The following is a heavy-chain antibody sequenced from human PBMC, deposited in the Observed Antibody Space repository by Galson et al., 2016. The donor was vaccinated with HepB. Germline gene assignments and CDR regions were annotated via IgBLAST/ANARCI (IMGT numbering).Heavy chain of an antibody. CDR2: IKEDGSEE. D-gene: IGHD2-2*02. CDR3: AREGGYCSSTSCYNYFGY. V-gene: IGHV3-7*03. Sequence: SLRLSCAASGFTFSSYWMCWVRQAPGKGLEWVANIKEDGSEEYYVDSVKGRFTISRDNAKNSLYLQMNSLRAEDTAVYYCAREGGYCSSTSCYNYFGYWDQGTLVTVSS. CDR1: GFTFSSYW. J-gene: IGHJ4*02.